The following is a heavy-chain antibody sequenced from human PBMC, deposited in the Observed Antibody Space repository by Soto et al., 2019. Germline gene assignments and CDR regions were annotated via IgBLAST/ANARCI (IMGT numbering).Heavy chain of an antibody. V-gene: IGHV3-20*01. CDR1: GFTFDDYG. J-gene: IGHJ6*03. Sequence: GGSLRLSCAASGFTFDDYGMSWVRQAPGKGLEWVSGINWNGGSTGYADSVKGRFTISRDNAKNSLYLQMNSLRAEDTALYHCARIRENTLHYYYMDVWGKGTTVTVSS. D-gene: IGHD3-3*01. CDR3: ARIRENTLHYYYMDV. CDR2: INWNGGST.